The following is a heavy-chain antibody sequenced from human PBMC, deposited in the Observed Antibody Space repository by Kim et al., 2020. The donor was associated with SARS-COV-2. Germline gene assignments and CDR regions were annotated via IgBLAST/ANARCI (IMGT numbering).Heavy chain of an antibody. D-gene: IGHD3-16*02. Sequence: KGRFTISRDNSKNTRYLQMNSLRAEDTAVYYCARGYDYVWGSYRRDAFDIWGQGTMVTVSS. J-gene: IGHJ3*02. V-gene: IGHV3-30*01. CDR3: ARGYDYVWGSYRRDAFDI.